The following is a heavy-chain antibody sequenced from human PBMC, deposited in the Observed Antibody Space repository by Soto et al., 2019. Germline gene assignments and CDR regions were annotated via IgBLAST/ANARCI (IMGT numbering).Heavy chain of an antibody. Sequence: QVQLVQSGAEVKKPGASVKVSCKASGYTFNGYYMHWVRQAPGQGLEWMGWINPNSGGTNYAQKFQGWVTMTRDTSFSTDYMEVGRLRSDDTAVYDCAGLDAVVIWGQRTMVIFSA. CDR1: GYTFNGYY. CDR2: INPNSGGT. V-gene: IGHV1-2*04. CDR3: AGLDAVVI. J-gene: IGHJ3*02.